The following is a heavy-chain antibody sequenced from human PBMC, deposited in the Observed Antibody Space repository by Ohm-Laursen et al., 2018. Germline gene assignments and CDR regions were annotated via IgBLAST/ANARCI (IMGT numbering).Heavy chain of an antibody. D-gene: IGHD2-21*02. Sequence: ASVKVSCKASGYTFTSYGISWVRQAPGQGLEWMGWISAYNGNTNYAQKLQGRVTMTTDTSTSTAYMELRSLRSDDTAVYYCARDPTKYCGGDCYSGDYWGQGTLVTVSS. CDR2: ISAYNGNT. V-gene: IGHV1-18*01. J-gene: IGHJ4*02. CDR3: ARDPTKYCGGDCYSGDY. CDR1: GYTFTSYG.